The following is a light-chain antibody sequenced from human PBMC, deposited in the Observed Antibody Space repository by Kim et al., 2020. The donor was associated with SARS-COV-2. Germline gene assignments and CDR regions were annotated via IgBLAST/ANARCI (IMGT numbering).Light chain of an antibody. CDR1: QGINND. Sequence: ASVGDRVTITCRANQGINNDLAWYQQKPEKAPNLLIYAASTLQSGVPSRFSGSGSGTDFTLTISSLQPEDVASYYCQKYNSDPLTFGQGTKVDIK. CDR3: QKYNSDPLT. J-gene: IGKJ1*01. V-gene: IGKV1-27*01. CDR2: AAS.